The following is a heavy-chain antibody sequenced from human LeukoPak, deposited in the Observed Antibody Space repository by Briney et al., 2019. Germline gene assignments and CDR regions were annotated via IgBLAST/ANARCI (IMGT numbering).Heavy chain of an antibody. Sequence: GGSLRLSCAASGFTFSSYEMSWVRQAPGKGLEWISYITSSGTTKHYADSVKGRSTISRDNAKNSLCLELHSLRAEDTAVYYRARDVGYNLDYWGQGTLVTVSS. V-gene: IGHV3-48*03. CDR1: GFTFSSYE. CDR3: ARDVGYNLDY. J-gene: IGHJ4*02. CDR2: ITSSGTTK. D-gene: IGHD5-24*01.